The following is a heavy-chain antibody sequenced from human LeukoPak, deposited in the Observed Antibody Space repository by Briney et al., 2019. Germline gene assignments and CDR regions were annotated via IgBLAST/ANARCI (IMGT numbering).Heavy chain of an antibody. D-gene: IGHD3-22*01. CDR2: IYYSGST. Sequence: SETLSLTCAVSGGSISSTSYYWAWIRQPPGTGLEWIGTIYYSGSTYHNPSLKSRVTMSVDTSRNQFSLKLSSVDAADTAVYYCAKAGVRYFDSSGLYVFDFWGQGTTVTVSS. CDR3: AKAGVRYFDSSGLYVFDF. CDR1: GGSISSTSYY. J-gene: IGHJ3*01. V-gene: IGHV4-39*01.